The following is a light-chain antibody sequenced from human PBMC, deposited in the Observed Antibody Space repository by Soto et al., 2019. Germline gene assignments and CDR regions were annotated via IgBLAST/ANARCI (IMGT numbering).Light chain of an antibody. CDR3: QKYNSAPLT. CDR1: QGIGVY. J-gene: IGKJ4*01. Sequence: DIQMTQSPSSMSASLGDRDTITCRASQGIGVYLAWFQQRPGNDPKLLIYAASTLQSGVPSRFSGSGSGTDFTLTISSLQPEDVATYYFQKYNSAPLTFGGGTKVEIK. CDR2: AAS. V-gene: IGKV1-27*01.